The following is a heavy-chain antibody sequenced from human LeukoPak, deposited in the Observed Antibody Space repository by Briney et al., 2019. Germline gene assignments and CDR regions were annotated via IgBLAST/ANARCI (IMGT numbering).Heavy chain of an antibody. D-gene: IGHD3-22*01. V-gene: IGHV1-2*06. J-gene: IGHJ4*02. CDR1: GYIFTGYY. CDR3: ARDYYDSSGYYEGVY. CDR2: INPNSGGT. Sequence: ASVKVSCKASGYIFTGYYMHWLRQAPGQGLEWMGRINPNSGGTNYAQKFQGRVTMTRDTSISTAYMELSRLRSDDTAVYYCARDYYDSSGYYEGVYWGQGTLVTVSS.